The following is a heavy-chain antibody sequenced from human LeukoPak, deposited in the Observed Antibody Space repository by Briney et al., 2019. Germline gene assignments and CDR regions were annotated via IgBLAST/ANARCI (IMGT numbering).Heavy chain of an antibody. CDR3: ARRLTQYDCFDP. D-gene: IGHD2-2*01. J-gene: IGHJ5*02. CDR2: TYYRSTWYN. V-gene: IGHV6-1*01. Sequence: SQTLSLTCAISGDSVSSNSVTWNWIRQSPSRGLEWLGRTYYRSTWYNDYAVSVRGRITVNPDTSKNQFSLHLNSVTPEDTAVYYCARRLTQYDCFDPWGQGILVTVSS. CDR1: GDSVSSNSVT.